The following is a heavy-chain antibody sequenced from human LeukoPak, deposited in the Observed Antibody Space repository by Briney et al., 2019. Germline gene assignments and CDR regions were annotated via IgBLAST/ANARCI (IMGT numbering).Heavy chain of an antibody. Sequence: SVKVSCKASGGTFSSYAISWVRQAPGQGLEWMGGIIPIFGTANYAQKLQGGVTITADESTSTAYMELSSLRSEDTAVYYCARETLGYCSSTSCYRRKRGYYFDYWGQGTLVTVSS. V-gene: IGHV1-69*13. CDR2: IIPIFGTA. CDR3: ARETLGYCSSTSCYRRKRGYYFDY. CDR1: GGTFSSYA. D-gene: IGHD2-2*02. J-gene: IGHJ4*02.